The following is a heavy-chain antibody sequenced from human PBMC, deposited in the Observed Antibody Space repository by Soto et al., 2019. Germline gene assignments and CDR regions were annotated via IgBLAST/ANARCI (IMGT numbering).Heavy chain of an antibody. CDR3: ARDGPASLIPRYCSGGSCQPSYYYYYYMDV. J-gene: IGHJ6*03. CDR2: ISAYNGNT. CDR1: GYTFTSYG. D-gene: IGHD2-15*01. V-gene: IGHV1-18*01. Sequence: ASVKVSCKASGYTFTSYGISWVRQAPGQGLEWMGWISAYNGNTNYAQKLQGRVTMTTDTSTSTAYMELRSLRSDDTAVYYCARDGPASLIPRYCSGGSCQPSYYYYYYMDVWGKGTTVTVSS.